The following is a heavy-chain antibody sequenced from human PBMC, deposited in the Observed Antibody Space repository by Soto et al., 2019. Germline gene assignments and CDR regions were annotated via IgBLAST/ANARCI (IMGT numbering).Heavy chain of an antibody. CDR3: ARRGYCSGGSCYDRSYWYFDL. V-gene: IGHV4-34*01. CDR2: INHSGRT. Sequence: QVQLQQWGAGLLKPSETLSLTCAVYGGSFSGYYWSWIRQPPGKGLEWIGEINHSGRTNYNPSLKSRVTRSVDTSKNQFSLKLSSVTAADTAVYYCARRGYCSGGSCYDRSYWYFDLWGRGTLVTVSS. D-gene: IGHD2-15*01. CDR1: GGSFSGYY. J-gene: IGHJ2*01.